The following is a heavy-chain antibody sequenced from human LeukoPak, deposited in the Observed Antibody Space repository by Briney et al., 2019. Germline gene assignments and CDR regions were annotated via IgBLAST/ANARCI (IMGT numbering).Heavy chain of an antibody. Sequence: PSETLSLTCTVSGGSISSYYWSWIRQPAGKGLEWIGRIYTSGSTNYNPSLKSRVTMSVDTSKNQFSLKLSSVTAADTAVYYCAASGWYYYYYYMDVWGKGTTVTVSS. CDR1: GGSISSYY. D-gene: IGHD6-19*01. CDR3: AASGWYYYYYYMDV. V-gene: IGHV4-4*07. J-gene: IGHJ6*03. CDR2: IYTSGST.